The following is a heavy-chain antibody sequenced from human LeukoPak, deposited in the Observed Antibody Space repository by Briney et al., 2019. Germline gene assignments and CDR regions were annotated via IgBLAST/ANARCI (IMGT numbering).Heavy chain of an antibody. Sequence: ASVKVSCKASGYTLTGYDMHWVRQAPGQGLEWLGWINPNSGGANYAQKFQGRVTMTRDAYISTAYMELSRLRSDDTAVYYCARAPHYDILTGYYPYFYYYYMDVWGKGTTVTISS. V-gene: IGHV1-2*02. CDR1: GYTLTGYD. CDR2: INPNSGGA. J-gene: IGHJ6*03. CDR3: ARAPHYDILTGYYPYFYYYYMDV. D-gene: IGHD3-9*01.